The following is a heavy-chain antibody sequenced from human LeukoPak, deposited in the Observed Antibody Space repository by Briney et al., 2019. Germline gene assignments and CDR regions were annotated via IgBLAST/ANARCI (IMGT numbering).Heavy chain of an antibody. CDR1: GYTFTGYY. CDR3: ASLNYGGNSASDY. V-gene: IGHV1-2*02. J-gene: IGHJ4*02. D-gene: IGHD4-23*01. CDR2: INPNSGDT. Sequence: GASVKVSCKASGYTFTGYYLHWVRQAPGQGLEWMGWINPNSGDTNYAQKFQGRVTITADKSTSTAYMELSSLRSEDTAVYYCASLNYGGNSASDYWGQGTLVAVSS.